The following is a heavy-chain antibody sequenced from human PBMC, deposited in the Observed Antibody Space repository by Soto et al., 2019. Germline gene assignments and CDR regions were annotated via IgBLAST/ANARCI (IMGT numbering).Heavy chain of an antibody. Sequence: PGGSLRLSCAASGFTFSIHAMTWVRQAPGKGLEWVSTTGATGRTTYYAGSVKGRFAVSRDNSKNTLDLQMSNLRAEDTAVYYCATVHNTSRSFDYWGQGTLVTVSS. J-gene: IGHJ4*02. CDR3: ATVHNTSRSFDY. CDR2: TGATGRTT. CDR1: GFTFSIHA. D-gene: IGHD1-20*01. V-gene: IGHV3-23*01.